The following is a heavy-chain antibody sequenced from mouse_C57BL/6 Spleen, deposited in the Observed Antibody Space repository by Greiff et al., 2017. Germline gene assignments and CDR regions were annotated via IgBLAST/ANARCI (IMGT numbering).Heavy chain of an antibody. D-gene: IGHD2-4*01. Sequence: EVKVVESGGDLVKPGGSLKLSCAASGFTFSSYGMSWVRQTPDKRLEWVATISSGGSYTYYPDSVKGRFTISRDNAKNTLYLQMSSLKSEDTAMYYCASLYYDYDGDYFDYGGQGTTLTVSS. CDR3: ASLYYDYDGDYFDY. J-gene: IGHJ2*01. CDR1: GFTFSSYG. V-gene: IGHV5-6*01. CDR2: ISSGGSYT.